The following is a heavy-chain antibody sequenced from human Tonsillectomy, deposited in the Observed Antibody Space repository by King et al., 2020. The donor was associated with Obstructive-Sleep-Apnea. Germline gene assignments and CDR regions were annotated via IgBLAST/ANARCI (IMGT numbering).Heavy chain of an antibody. V-gene: IGHV3-30*04. Sequence: VQLVQSGGGVVQPGRSLRLSCAASGFTFSSYAMHWVRQAPGKGLEWVAVISYVGSNTYYADSVKGRFTISRDNSKNTLYLQMNSLRAEDTAVYYCAREGPSYYDSSGYLGYWGQGTLVTVSS. J-gene: IGHJ4*02. CDR1: GFTFSSYA. CDR2: ISYVGSNT. CDR3: AREGPSYYDSSGYLGY. D-gene: IGHD3-22*01.